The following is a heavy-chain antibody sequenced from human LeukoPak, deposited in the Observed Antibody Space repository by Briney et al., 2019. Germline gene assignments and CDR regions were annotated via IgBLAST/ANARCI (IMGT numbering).Heavy chain of an antibody. V-gene: IGHV4-38-2*02. CDR2: IYHSGST. J-gene: IGHJ3*02. CDR1: GYSISSGYY. D-gene: IGHD3-22*01. Sequence: SETLSLTCTVSGYSISSGYYWGWIRQPPGKGLEWIGSIYHSGSTYYNPSLKSRVTISVDTSKNQFSLKLSSVTAADTAVYYCARAATQVVVYAFDIWGQGTMVTVSS. CDR3: ARAATQVVVYAFDI.